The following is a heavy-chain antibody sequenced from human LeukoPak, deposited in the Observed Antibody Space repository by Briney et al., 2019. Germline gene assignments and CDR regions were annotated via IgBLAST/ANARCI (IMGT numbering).Heavy chain of an antibody. CDR3: ARDGRTNSGGALFDY. V-gene: IGHV4-34*01. Sequence: SETLSLTCAVYGGSFSGYYWSWIRQPPGKGLEWIGSIYYSGSTYYNPSLKSRVTISVDTSKNQFSLKLSSVTAADTAVYYCARDGRTNSGGALFDYWGQGTLVTVSS. D-gene: IGHD1-26*01. CDR1: GGSFSGYY. CDR2: IYYSGST. J-gene: IGHJ4*02.